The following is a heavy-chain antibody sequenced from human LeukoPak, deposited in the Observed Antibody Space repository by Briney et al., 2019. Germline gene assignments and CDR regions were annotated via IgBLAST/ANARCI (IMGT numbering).Heavy chain of an antibody. V-gene: IGHV3-66*01. CDR3: AGGVLAHYFDY. D-gene: IGHD6-13*01. CDR1: GFTVNNNY. Sequence: PGGSLRLSCAASGFTVNNNYMSWVRQAPGKGLEWVSVIYSSGTTFYADSMKGRVTISRDNSKNTLYLHMDSLRAEDTAVYYCAGGVLAHYFDYWGQGTLVTVSS. CDR2: IYSSGTT. J-gene: IGHJ4*02.